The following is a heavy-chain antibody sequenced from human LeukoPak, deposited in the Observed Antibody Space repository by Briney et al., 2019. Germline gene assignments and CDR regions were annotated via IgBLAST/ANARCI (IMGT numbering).Heavy chain of an antibody. D-gene: IGHD6-19*01. V-gene: IGHV4-61*01. CDR1: GDSISSSSYY. J-gene: IGHJ5*02. CDR3: ARDSSGWYHWFDP. Sequence: SETLSLTCTVSGDSISSSSYYWSWIRQPPGKGLEWIGYIYYSGSTNYNPSLKSRVTISVDTSKNQFSLKLSSVTAADTAVYYCARDSSGWYHWFDPWGQGTLVTVSS. CDR2: IYYSGST.